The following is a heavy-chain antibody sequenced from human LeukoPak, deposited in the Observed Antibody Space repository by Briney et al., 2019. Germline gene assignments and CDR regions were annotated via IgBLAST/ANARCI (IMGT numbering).Heavy chain of an antibody. CDR1: SGSISSSNYD. CDR3: ARLSVGTFDY. D-gene: IGHD6-13*01. J-gene: IGHJ4*02. V-gene: IGHV4-39*01. CDR2: IYSSGST. Sequence: SETLSLTCTVSSGSISSSNYDWGWIRQPPGKGLEWIGNIYSSGSTYYNPSLKSRVTISVDTSKNQFSLKLTSVTAADTAVYYCARLSVGTFDYWGQGTLVTVSS.